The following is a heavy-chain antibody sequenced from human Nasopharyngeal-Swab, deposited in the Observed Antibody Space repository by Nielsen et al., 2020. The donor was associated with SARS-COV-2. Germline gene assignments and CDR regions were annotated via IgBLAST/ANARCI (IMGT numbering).Heavy chain of an antibody. J-gene: IGHJ6*03. CDR3: ARVSGFGELLYYYYYMDV. Sequence: GESLKISCAASGFTVSSNYMSWVRQAPGKGLEWVSVIYSGGSTYYADSVKGRFTISRDNSKNTLYLQMNSLRAEDTAVYYCARVSGFGELLYYYYYMDVRGQGTMVTVSS. V-gene: IGHV3-66*01. CDR2: IYSGGST. D-gene: IGHD3-10*01. CDR1: GFTVSSNY.